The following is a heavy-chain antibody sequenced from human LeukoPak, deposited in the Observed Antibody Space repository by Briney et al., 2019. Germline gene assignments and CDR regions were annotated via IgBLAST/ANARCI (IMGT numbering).Heavy chain of an antibody. D-gene: IGHD3-10*01. V-gene: IGHV1-18*01. Sequence: ASVNVSCKASGYTFTSYGISWVRQAPGQGLEWMGWISAYNGNTNCAQKLQGRVTMTTDTSTNTAYMELRSLRSDDTAVYYCAAVVQYYYGWGIWIQNWGQGTLVTVSS. CDR1: GYTFTSYG. CDR2: ISAYNGNT. J-gene: IGHJ4*02. CDR3: AAVVQYYYGWGIWIQN.